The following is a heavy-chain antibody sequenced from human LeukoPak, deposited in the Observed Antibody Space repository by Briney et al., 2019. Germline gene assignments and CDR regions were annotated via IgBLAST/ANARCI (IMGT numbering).Heavy chain of an antibody. CDR3: AKEGEYSGYDFDY. V-gene: IGHV3-23*01. J-gene: IGHJ4*02. CDR2: ISGSGGST. D-gene: IGHD5-12*01. CDR1: GFTFDDYG. Sequence: PGGSLRLSCAASGFTFDDYGMSWVRQAPGKGLEWVSAISGSGGSTYYADSVKGRFTISRDNSKNTLYLQMNSLRAEDTAVYYCAKEGEYSGYDFDYWGQGTLVTVSS.